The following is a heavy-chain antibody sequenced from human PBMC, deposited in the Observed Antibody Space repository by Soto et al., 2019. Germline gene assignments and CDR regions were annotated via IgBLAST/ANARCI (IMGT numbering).Heavy chain of an antibody. CDR1: GGSFSAYY. D-gene: IGHD3-10*01. CDR2: IIHSEST. V-gene: IGHV4-34*12. J-gene: IGHJ6*02. CDR3: TRRRFGVRGVTTMDV. Sequence: SETLSLTCAVYGGSFSAYYWSWVRQPPGKGLEWIGEIIHSESTKYNPSLKSRVTISVDTSKNQFSLKLSSVTAADAAVYYCTRRRFGVRGVTTMDVWGPGTTVTVSS.